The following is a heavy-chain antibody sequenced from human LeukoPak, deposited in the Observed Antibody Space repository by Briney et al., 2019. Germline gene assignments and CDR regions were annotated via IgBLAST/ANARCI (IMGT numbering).Heavy chain of an antibody. CDR1: GYTFTGYY. Sequence: ASVKVSCKASGYTFTGYYMHWVRQAPGQGLEWMGWINPNSGGTNYAQKFQGGVTMTRDTSISTAYMELSRLRSDDTAVYYCARGRSTTGTFFTYWGQGTLVTVSS. J-gene: IGHJ4*02. CDR3: ARGRSTTGTFFTY. D-gene: IGHD1-1*01. V-gene: IGHV1-2*02. CDR2: INPNSGGT.